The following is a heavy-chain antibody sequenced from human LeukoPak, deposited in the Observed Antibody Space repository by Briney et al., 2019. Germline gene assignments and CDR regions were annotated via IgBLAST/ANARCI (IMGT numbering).Heavy chain of an antibody. V-gene: IGHV4-39*01. Sequence: SETLSLTCTVSGGSISSSSYYWGWISQPPGKGQERFGSIYYSGSTYYNPSLKSRVTISVDTSKNQFSLKLSSVTAADTAVYYCARQRIAAPTYYMDVWGKGTTVTVSS. CDR3: ARQRIAAPTYYMDV. J-gene: IGHJ6*03. D-gene: IGHD6-13*01. CDR2: IYYSGST. CDR1: GGSISSSSYY.